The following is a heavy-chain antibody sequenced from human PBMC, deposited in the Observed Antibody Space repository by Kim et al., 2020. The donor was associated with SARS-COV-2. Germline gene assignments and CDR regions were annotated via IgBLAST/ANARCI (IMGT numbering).Heavy chain of an antibody. Sequence: ASVKVSCKASGYTFTSYYMHWVRQAPGQGLEWMGIINPSGGSTSYAQKFQGRVTMTRDTSTSTVYMELSSLRSEDTAVYYCARDVVVVPAAIIFSNYYYYMDVWGKGTTVTVSS. V-gene: IGHV1-46*01. CDR1: GYTFTSYY. CDR2: INPSGGST. J-gene: IGHJ6*03. D-gene: IGHD2-2*02. CDR3: ARDVVVVPAAIIFSNYYYYMDV.